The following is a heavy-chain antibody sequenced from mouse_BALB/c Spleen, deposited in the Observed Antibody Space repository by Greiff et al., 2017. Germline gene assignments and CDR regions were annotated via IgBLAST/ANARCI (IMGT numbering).Heavy chain of an antibody. CDR2: ISSGGSYT. CDR3: ASSSYYAMDY. Sequence: EVKLVESGGGLVKPGGSLKLSCAASGFTFSSYAMSWVRQSPEKRLEWVAEISSGGSYTYYPDTVTGRFTISRDNAKNTLYLEMSSLRSEDTAMYYCASSSYYAMDYWGQGTSVTVSS. J-gene: IGHJ4*01. CDR1: GFTFSSYA. V-gene: IGHV5-9-4*01.